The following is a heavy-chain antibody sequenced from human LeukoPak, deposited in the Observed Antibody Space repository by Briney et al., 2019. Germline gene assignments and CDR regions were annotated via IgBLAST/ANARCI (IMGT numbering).Heavy chain of an antibody. CDR2: IYYSGNT. Sequence: PSETLSLTCAVYGGSFSGYSYNWIRQPPGKGLEWIGSIYYSGNTYYNPSLKSRVTISVDTSKNQFSLKLSSVTAADTAVYYCARLKEGIDYWGQGTLVTVSS. V-gene: IGHV4-34*01. J-gene: IGHJ4*02. D-gene: IGHD3-10*01. CDR3: ARLKEGIDY. CDR1: GGSFSGYS.